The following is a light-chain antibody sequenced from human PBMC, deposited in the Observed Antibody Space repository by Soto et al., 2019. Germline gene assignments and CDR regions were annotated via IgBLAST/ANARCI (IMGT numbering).Light chain of an antibody. Sequence: EIVLTQSPGTLSLSPGERATLSCRASQSVSSTYLAWYEQKPGQAPRLLIYGASSRATGIPDRFSGSGSGTDFTLTISRVEPEDFAVFYCHQHGSSPWTFGQGTKVEIK. CDR2: GAS. V-gene: IGKV3-20*01. CDR1: QSVSSTY. CDR3: HQHGSSPWT. J-gene: IGKJ1*01.